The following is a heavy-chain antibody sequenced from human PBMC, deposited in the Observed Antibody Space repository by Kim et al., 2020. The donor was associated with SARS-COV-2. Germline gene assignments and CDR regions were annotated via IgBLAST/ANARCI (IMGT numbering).Heavy chain of an antibody. D-gene: IGHD2-15*01. J-gene: IGHJ4*02. CDR2: ISSGGST. CDR3: ARRFMAGGGHFDY. V-gene: IGHV3-23*01. Sequence: GGSLRLSCAVSGFSFSGHGLTWVRQAPGKGLEWVAAISSGGSTHYADSVKGRLTISRDSSKNFLFLQMDSLRAEDTAVYYCARRFMAGGGHFDYWGQGAPVTVSS. CDR1: GFSFSGHG.